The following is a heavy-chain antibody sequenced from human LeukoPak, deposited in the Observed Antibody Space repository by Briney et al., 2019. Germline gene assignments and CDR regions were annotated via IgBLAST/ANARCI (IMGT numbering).Heavy chain of an antibody. J-gene: IGHJ4*02. V-gene: IGHV1-46*01. D-gene: IGHD2-2*01. CDR2: INPSGGTT. CDR3: AREGLGYCVTTSCSAFDY. Sequence: ASVKVSCKASGYTFINYYMHWVRQAPGQGLEWMGIINPSGGTTSYAQNFQGRVTMTRDTSTSTAYMELRSLTSDDTALYFCAREGLGYCVTTSCSAFDYWGQGTLVTVSS. CDR1: GYTFINYY.